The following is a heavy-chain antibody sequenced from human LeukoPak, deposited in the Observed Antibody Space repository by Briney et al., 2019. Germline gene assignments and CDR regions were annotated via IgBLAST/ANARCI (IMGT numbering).Heavy chain of an antibody. Sequence: SEALALTFIVSGGSISSYYWSWIRRPAGKGLEWIGRLYSSGDTNYNPSLKSRVTMSVDTSKNQFSLKLSSVTAADTAVYYCARGDLYSSSPFDYWGQGTLVTVSS. CDR1: GGSISSYY. V-gene: IGHV4-4*07. CDR2: LYSSGDT. D-gene: IGHD6-13*01. CDR3: ARGDLYSSSPFDY. J-gene: IGHJ4*02.